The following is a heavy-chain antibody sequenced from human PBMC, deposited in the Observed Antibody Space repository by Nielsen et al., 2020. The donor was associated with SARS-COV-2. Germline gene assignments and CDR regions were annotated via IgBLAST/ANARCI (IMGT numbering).Heavy chain of an antibody. D-gene: IGHD1-26*01. V-gene: IGHV3-23*03. J-gene: IGHJ6*02. Sequence: GESLKISCAASGFTFSNYAMSWARQGPGKGLEWVSLIYSVDGSTYYADSVKGRFTISRDNSKNTLYLQMHSLRAEDTAVYYCARDRAVGARGSSGMEVWGQGTTVTVSS. CDR3: ARDRAVGARGSSGMEV. CDR1: GFTFSNYA. CDR2: IYSVDGST.